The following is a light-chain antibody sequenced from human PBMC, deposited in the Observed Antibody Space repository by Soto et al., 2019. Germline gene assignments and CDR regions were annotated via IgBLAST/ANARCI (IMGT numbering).Light chain of an antibody. J-gene: IGLJ2*01. V-gene: IGLV1-44*01. CDR1: SSNIGRNS. CDR3: ASWDDNLNGPLL. Sequence: QSVLTQPPSASGTPGQRVTISCSGGSSNIGRNSVSWYQQVPGMAPKLIIFNNNERPSGIPGRFSGSKSGASASLAIVGLQSEDEADYFCASWDDNLNGPLLFGGGTKLTVL. CDR2: NNN.